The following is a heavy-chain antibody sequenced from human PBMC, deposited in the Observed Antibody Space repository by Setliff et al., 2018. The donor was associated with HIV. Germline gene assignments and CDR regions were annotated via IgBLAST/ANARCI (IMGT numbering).Heavy chain of an antibody. CDR2: IKPDGSSK. V-gene: IGHV3-7*01. Sequence: GGSLRLSCAASGFTFSTFWMGWVRQAPGKGREWVAHIKPDGSSKKYVDSVKGRFTISRDNAKDSLYLQMNSLRVEDTAIYYCADPPSGFWGQGTLVTVSS. CDR3: ADPPSGF. J-gene: IGHJ4*02. D-gene: IGHD3-10*01. CDR1: GFTFSTFW.